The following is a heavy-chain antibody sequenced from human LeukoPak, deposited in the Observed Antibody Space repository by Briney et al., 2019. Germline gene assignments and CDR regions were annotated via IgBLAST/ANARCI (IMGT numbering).Heavy chain of an antibody. CDR1: GFTFGDNA. CDR3: TREVWPYTMDV. J-gene: IGHJ6*03. Sequence: GGSLRLSCTAPGFTFGDNAMSWVRQAPGKGLEWVGFIRSKAYGGTTEYAASVKGRFTISRDDSKSIAYLQMNSLKTEDTAVYYCTREVWPYTMDVWGKGTTVTVSS. D-gene: IGHD2-8*01. CDR2: IRSKAYGGTT. V-gene: IGHV3-49*04.